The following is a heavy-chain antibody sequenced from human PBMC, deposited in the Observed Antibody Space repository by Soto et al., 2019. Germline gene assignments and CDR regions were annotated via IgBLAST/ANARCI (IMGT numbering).Heavy chain of an antibody. CDR2: IYYSGST. V-gene: IGHV4-39*01. Sequence: QLQLQESGPGLVKPSETLSLTCTVSGGSISSSSYYWGWIRQPPGKGLEWIGSIYYSGSTYYNPSLKSRVTISVDTSKNQFSLKLSSVTAADTAVYYCARRGTTVTVNAFDIWGQGTMVTVSS. D-gene: IGHD4-17*01. CDR1: GGSISSSSYY. J-gene: IGHJ3*02. CDR3: ARRGTTVTVNAFDI.